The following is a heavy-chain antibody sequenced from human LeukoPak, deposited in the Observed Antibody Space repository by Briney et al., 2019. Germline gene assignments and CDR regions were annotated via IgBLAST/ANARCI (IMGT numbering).Heavy chain of an antibody. CDR2: IRYDGSNK. CDR3: ARDYYGSSRHAFDI. V-gene: IGHV3-30*02. D-gene: IGHD6-13*01. J-gene: IGHJ3*02. Sequence: GGSLRLSCAASGFTFSSYWMHWVRQAPGKGLEWVAFIRYDGSNKYYADSVKGRFTISRDNAKNSLYLQLNSLRADDTAVYYCARDYYGSSRHAFDIWGQGTMVTVST. CDR1: GFTFSSYW.